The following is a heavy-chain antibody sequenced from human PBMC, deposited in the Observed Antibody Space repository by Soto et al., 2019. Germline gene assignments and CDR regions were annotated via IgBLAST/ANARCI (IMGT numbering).Heavy chain of an antibody. V-gene: IGHV1-18*01. J-gene: IGHJ6*02. Sequence: QVQLVQSGAEVKKPGASVKVSCKASGYTFTNYGISWVRQAPGQGLEWMGWNSAYNGNTNYAQKLQGRVTMTTDPSTSTDYMELRCLRSDVTAVYYCARRQWLVGGYYYGMDVWGQGTTVTVS. CDR2: NSAYNGNT. D-gene: IGHD6-19*01. CDR1: GYTFTNYG. CDR3: ARRQWLVGGYYYGMDV.